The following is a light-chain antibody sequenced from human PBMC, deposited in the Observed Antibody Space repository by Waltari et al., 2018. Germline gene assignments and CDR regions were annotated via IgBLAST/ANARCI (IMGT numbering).Light chain of an antibody. V-gene: IGKV4-1*01. Sequence: DIVMTQSPDSLAVSLGERATINCKSNQSVLYSSNNKNYLAWYQQKPGPPPRLPISWDSTRESWVPGRFSGDGSGKDFTLTISSLQAEDVAVYYCQQYYSIPYTFGQGTKLEIK. CDR1: QSVLYSSNNKNY. J-gene: IGKJ2*01. CDR3: QQYYSIPYT. CDR2: WDS.